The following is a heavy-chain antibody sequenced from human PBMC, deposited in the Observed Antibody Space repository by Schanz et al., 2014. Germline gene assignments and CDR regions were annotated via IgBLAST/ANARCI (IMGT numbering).Heavy chain of an antibody. Sequence: VQVVQSGGGLVKPGGSLRLSCAASGFTFSSNSMNWVRQAPGKGLEWVSYISGSSRTIYYADSMKGRFTISRDNSKNTLFLQMNSLRAEDTAVYYCARDHTTESYYSAGPPIDYWGQGTLLTVSS. D-gene: IGHD1-26*01. CDR2: ISGSSRTI. J-gene: IGHJ4*02. V-gene: IGHV3-48*01. CDR3: ARDHTTESYYSAGPPIDY. CDR1: GFTFSSNS.